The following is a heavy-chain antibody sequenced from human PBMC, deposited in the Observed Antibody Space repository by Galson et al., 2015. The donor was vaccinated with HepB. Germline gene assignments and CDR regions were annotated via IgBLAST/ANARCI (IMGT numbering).Heavy chain of an antibody. V-gene: IGHV3-21*01. Sequence: SLRLSCAASGFTFSSYSMNWVRQAPGKGLEWVSSISSSSSYIYYADSVKGRFTISRDNAKNSLYLQMNSLRAEDTAVYYCARDIAVAEAFDYWGQGTLVTVSS. CDR1: GFTFSSYS. J-gene: IGHJ4*02. D-gene: IGHD6-19*01. CDR2: ISSSSSYI. CDR3: ARDIAVAEAFDY.